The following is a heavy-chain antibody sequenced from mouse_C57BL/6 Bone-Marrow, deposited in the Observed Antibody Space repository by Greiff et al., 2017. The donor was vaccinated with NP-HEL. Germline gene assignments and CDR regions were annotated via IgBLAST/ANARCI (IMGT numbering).Heavy chain of an antibody. Sequence: VQLQQPGAELVKPGASVKMSCKASGYTFTSYWITWVKQRPGHGLEWIGDIYPGSGSTNYNEKFKGKATLTVDKSSSTAYMQLSSLTSEDSAYYYCASYYCFSCWGRGNTLTVSA. D-gene: IGHD1-1*01. CDR1: GYTFTSYW. J-gene: IGHJ2*01. CDR3: ASYYCFSC. V-gene: IGHV1-55*01. CDR2: IYPGSGST.